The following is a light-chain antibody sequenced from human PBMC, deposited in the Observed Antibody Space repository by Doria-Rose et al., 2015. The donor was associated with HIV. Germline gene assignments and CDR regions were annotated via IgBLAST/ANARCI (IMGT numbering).Light chain of an antibody. CDR3: QQYSQWPPYT. V-gene: IGKV3-15*01. CDR1: QGIGSD. CDR2: RAS. J-gene: IGKJ2*01. Sequence: TQSPATLSVSPGERATLSCRASQGIGSDLAWYQQKPGQALRLLIYRASIRATGIPPRFTGGGSGTELTLTISSLQSEDFAVYFCQQYSQWPPYTFGQGTKLEVK.